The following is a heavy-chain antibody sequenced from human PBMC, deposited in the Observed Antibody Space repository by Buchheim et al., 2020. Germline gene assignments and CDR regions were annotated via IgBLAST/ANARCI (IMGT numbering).Heavy chain of an antibody. CDR2: IYYSGST. V-gene: IGHV4-59*01. CDR3: ARENFQGPLRNAFDI. Sequence: QVQLQESGPGLVKPSETLSLTCTVSGGSISSYYWSWIRQPPGKGLEWIGYIYYSGSTNYSPSLQSRVTISVDTSKKQFSLKLSSVTAADTAVYYCARENFQGPLRNAFDIWGQGI. J-gene: IGHJ3*02. CDR1: GGSISSYY.